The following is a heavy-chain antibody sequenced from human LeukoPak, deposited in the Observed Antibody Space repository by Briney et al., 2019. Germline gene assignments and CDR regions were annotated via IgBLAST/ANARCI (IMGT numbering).Heavy chain of an antibody. D-gene: IGHD3-3*01. CDR3: ARAPRGYDFWSGYYPGY. Sequence: GGSLRLSCAVSGFTFNYYGMNWVRQAPEKGLEWVSSISSDGTYIYYADSVKGRFTISRDTAKKSLYLHMNSLRVEDTAVYYCARAPRGYDFWSGYYPGYWGQGTLVTVSS. CDR1: GFTFNYYG. V-gene: IGHV3-21*01. CDR2: ISSDGTYI. J-gene: IGHJ4*02.